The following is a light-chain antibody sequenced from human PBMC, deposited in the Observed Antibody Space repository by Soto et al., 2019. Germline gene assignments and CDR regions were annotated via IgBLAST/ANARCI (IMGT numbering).Light chain of an antibody. Sequence: IQLTQSPSSLSASVGDRVTITCWANQAISSYLAWYQQKPGKAPKLLIYAASTLQSGVPSRFSGSGSGTDFTLTISSLQPEDFATYYCQQLNSYPWTFGQGTKVDI. J-gene: IGKJ1*01. V-gene: IGKV1-9*01. CDR3: QQLNSYPWT. CDR1: QAISSY. CDR2: AAS.